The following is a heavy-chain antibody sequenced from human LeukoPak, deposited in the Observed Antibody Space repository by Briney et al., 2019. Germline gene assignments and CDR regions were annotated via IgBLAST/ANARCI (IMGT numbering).Heavy chain of an antibody. CDR3: ARGGITIFGVVIHSDY. D-gene: IGHD3-3*01. J-gene: IGHJ4*02. CDR1: GFTFDDYG. CDR2: INWNGGST. Sequence: GGSLRLSCAASGFTFDDYGMSWVRQAPGKGLEWVSGINWNGGSTGYADSVKGRFTISRDNAKNSLYLQMNSLRAEDTALYYCARGGITIFGVVIHSDYWGQGTLVTVPS. V-gene: IGHV3-20*04.